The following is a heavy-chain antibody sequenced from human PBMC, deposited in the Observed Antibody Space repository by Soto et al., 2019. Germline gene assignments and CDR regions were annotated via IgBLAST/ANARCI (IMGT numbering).Heavy chain of an antibody. J-gene: IGHJ4*02. CDR1: GGSISSYY. CDR2: SNYSGRS. V-gene: IGHV4-59*01. Sequence: QVQLQESGPGLVKPSETLSLTCTVSGGSISSYYWSWIRQPPGKGLEWIGYSNYSGRSNCNPSPKSRVTSTLDTSNGRVSVKVSSVTAADTAVYYCARDLYDSSGYYYDYWGQGTLVTVFS. CDR3: ARDLYDSSGYYYDY. D-gene: IGHD3-22*01.